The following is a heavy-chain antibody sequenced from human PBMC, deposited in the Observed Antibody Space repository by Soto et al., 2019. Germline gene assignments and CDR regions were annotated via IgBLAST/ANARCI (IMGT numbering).Heavy chain of an antibody. CDR2: ISAYNGNT. J-gene: IGHJ6*03. CDR3: ASLGFEYPGLYYMDV. D-gene: IGHD2-2*02. V-gene: IGHV1-18*01. CDR1: GYTFTSYG. Sequence: ASVKVSCKASGYTFTSYGISWVRQAPGQGLEWMGWISAYNGNTNYAQKLQGRVTMTTDTSTSTAYMELRSLRSDDTAVYYYASLGFEYPGLYYMDVWGKGTTVTVSS.